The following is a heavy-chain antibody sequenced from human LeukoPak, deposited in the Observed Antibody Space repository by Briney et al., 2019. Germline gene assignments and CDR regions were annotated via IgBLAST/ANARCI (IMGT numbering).Heavy chain of an antibody. V-gene: IGHV3-30*03. Sequence: PGGSLRLSCAASGFTFSSYGMHWVRQAPGKGLEWVAVISYDGSNKYYADSVKGRFTISRDNSKNTLYLQMNSLRAEDTAVYYCARLYPGSGWYLSKLDYWGQGTLVTVSS. J-gene: IGHJ4*02. D-gene: IGHD6-19*01. CDR2: ISYDGSNK. CDR3: ARLYPGSGWYLSKLDY. CDR1: GFTFSSYG.